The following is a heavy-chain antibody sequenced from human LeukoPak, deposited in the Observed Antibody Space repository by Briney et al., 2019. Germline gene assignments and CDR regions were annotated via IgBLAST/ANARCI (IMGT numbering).Heavy chain of an antibody. CDR2: FDPEDGET. CDR1: GYTLTELS. V-gene: IGHV1-24*01. J-gene: IGHJ6*02. Sequence: ASVKVSCKVSGYTLTELSMHWVRQAPGKGLEWMGGFDPEDGETIYAQKFQGRVTMNEHTSTDTAYMELSSLRSEDTAVYYCAFGFRSDDFWSGYYTRDYYYGMDVWGQGTTVTVSS. D-gene: IGHD3-3*01. CDR3: AFGFRSDDFWSGYYTRDYYYGMDV.